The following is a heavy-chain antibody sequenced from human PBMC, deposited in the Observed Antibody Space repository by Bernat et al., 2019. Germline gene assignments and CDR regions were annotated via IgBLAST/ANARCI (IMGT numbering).Heavy chain of an antibody. D-gene: IGHD5-24*01. CDR2: ISFDGGSE. J-gene: IGHJ6*02. CDR1: GFTFSNYA. CDR3: AKDGYNGYGMDV. V-gene: IGHV3-30-3*01. Sequence: QVQLVESGGGVVQPGRSLRLSCAASGFTFSNYAMNWVRQAPGKGLEWVALISFDGGSEYYADSVKGRFTISRDNSKNTLYLQMNSLRAEDTAVYYCAKDGYNGYGMDVWGQGTTVTVSS.